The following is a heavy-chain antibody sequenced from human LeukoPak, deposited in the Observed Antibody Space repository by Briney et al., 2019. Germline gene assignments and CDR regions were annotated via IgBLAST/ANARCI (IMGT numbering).Heavy chain of an antibody. D-gene: IGHD3-22*01. CDR1: GVSISNNY. J-gene: IGHJ4*02. Sequence: SETLSLTCTVSGVSISNNYWSWIRQPPGKGLEWIGEIYHSGSTNYNPSLKSRVTISVDKSKNQFSLKLSSVTAADTAVYYCARSYYDSSGIGGWGQGTLVTVSS. V-gene: IGHV4-59*12. CDR2: IYHSGST. CDR3: ARSYYDSSGIGG.